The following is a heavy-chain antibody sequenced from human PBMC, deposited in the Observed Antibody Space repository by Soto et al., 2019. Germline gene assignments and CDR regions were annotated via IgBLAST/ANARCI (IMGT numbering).Heavy chain of an antibody. D-gene: IGHD3-22*01. V-gene: IGHV3-33*01. CDR1: GFTFSSYG. J-gene: IGHJ3*02. Sequence: HPGGSLRLSCAASGFTFSSYGMHWVRQAPGKGLEWVAVIWYDGSNKYYADSVKGRFTISRDNSKNTLYLQMNSLRAEDTAVYYCARDRGDAYYDQGAFDIWGQGTMVTVSS. CDR3: ARDRGDAYYDQGAFDI. CDR2: IWYDGSNK.